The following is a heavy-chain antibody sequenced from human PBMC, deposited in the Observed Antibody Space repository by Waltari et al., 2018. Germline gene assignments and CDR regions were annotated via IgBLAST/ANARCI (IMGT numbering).Heavy chain of an antibody. D-gene: IGHD2-2*01. CDR3: ARGSAGYVRVWDL. V-gene: IGHV3-7*03. CDR2: IKWDGSAT. CDR1: GFSLSAHW. J-gene: IGHJ5*02. Sequence: EAQLMESGGGLVQPGGSLRLSCAASGFSLSAHWMTWVGRAPGKGLEWVANIKWDGSATYYAESLSGRFIISRDNAKNSLFLQLTGPTADDTATYYCARGSAGYVRVWDLWGQGTFVTVSS.